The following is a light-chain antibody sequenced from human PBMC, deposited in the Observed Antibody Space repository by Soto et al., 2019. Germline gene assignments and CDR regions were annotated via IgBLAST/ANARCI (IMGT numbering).Light chain of an antibody. J-gene: IGKJ5*01. V-gene: IGKV3-11*01. Sequence: EIVLTQSPATLSLSPGERATLSCRSSQSVVSFLAWYQQKPGQAPTLLIYDTAVRATGIPARFSGSGSGTDFTLTISSLEPEDVAVYYCQRRNSWPSTFTFGQGTRLEIK. CDR1: QSVVSF. CDR3: QRRNSWPSTFT. CDR2: DTA.